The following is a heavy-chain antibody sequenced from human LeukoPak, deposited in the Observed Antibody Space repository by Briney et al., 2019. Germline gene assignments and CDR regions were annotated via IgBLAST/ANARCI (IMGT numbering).Heavy chain of an antibody. V-gene: IGHV4-39*07. CDR1: GGSISSSSDY. J-gene: IGHJ3*02. CDR3: ASLDIVATRGAFDI. CDR2: IYYSGST. Sequence: SETLSLTCTVSGGSISSSSDYWGWIRQPPGKGLEWIGSIYYSGSTYYNPSLKSRVTISVDTSKNQFSLKLSSVTAADTAVYYCASLDIVATRGAFDIWGQGTMVTVSS. D-gene: IGHD5-12*01.